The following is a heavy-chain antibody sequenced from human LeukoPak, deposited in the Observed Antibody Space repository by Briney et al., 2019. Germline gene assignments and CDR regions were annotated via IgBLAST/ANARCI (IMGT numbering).Heavy chain of an antibody. CDR2: ISGSGGGT. CDR3: AKDDDWLRFEH. D-gene: IGHD5-12*01. Sequence: GGSLRLSCAASGFTFSSHGMNWVRQAPGKGLEWVSGISGSGGGTYYADSVKGRFTISRDNSNHMLYLQMNSLIAEDTAIYYCAKDDDWLRFEHWGRGTPVSVSS. CDR1: GFTFSSHG. V-gene: IGHV3-23*01. J-gene: IGHJ4*02.